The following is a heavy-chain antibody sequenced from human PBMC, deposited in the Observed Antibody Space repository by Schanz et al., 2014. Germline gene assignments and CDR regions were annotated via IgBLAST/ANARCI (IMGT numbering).Heavy chain of an antibody. J-gene: IGHJ5*02. CDR1: GYTFSSYG. V-gene: IGHV1-18*04. Sequence: QVQLVQSGAEVKKPGASVKVSCKASGYTFSSYGITWVRQAPGQGLEWMGWISAHNGNTNYAQKLQGRVSMTTDTSTNTAYMELRSLRSEDTAIYYCARGNTIFGVVILGWLDPWGQGTLVTVSS. CDR3: ARGNTIFGVVILGWLDP. D-gene: IGHD3-3*01. CDR2: ISAHNGNT.